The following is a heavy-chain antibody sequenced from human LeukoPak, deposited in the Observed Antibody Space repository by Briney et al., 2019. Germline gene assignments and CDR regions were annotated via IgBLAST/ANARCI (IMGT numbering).Heavy chain of an antibody. V-gene: IGHV3-33*06. CDR1: GFTFSSYG. CDR2: IWYDGSNK. Sequence: GRSLRLSCAASGFTFSSYGMHWVRQAPGKGLEWVAVIWYDGSNKYYADSVKGRFTISRDNSKNTLYLQMNSLRAEDTAVYCCAKDRGNHYYYYYYMDVWGKGTTVTVSS. J-gene: IGHJ6*03. D-gene: IGHD1-14*01. CDR3: AKDRGNHYYYYYYMDV.